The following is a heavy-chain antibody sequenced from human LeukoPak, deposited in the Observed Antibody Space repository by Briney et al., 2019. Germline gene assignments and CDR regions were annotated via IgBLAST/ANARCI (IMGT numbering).Heavy chain of an antibody. V-gene: IGHV3-21*01. CDR2: ISSSSSYI. J-gene: IGHJ3*02. CDR1: GFTFSSYS. CDR3: ARDRPPIAVDGTEPDAFDI. Sequence: VGALRLSCAASGFTFSSYSMNWVRQAPGKGLEWVSSISSSSSYIYYADSVKGRFTISRDNAKNSLYPQMNSLRDEDTAVYYCARDRPPIAVDGTEPDAFDIWGQGTMVSVPS. D-gene: IGHD6-19*01.